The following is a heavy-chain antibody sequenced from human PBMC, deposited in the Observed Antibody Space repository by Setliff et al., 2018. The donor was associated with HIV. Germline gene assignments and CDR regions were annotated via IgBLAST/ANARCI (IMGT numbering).Heavy chain of an antibody. CDR3: ARAQFYYASGSFYPSDYHYYMDV. D-gene: IGHD3-10*01. J-gene: IGHJ6*03. CDR2: MNPNIGNT. CDR1: GYAFTSYH. V-gene: IGHV1-8*02. Sequence: ASVKVSCKASGYAFTSYHINWVRQAPGQGLEWMGWMNPNIGNTGYAQKFQGRVTMTRNTSVNTAYTELSSLRSEDTAVYYCARAQFYYASGSFYPSDYHYYMDVWGKGTTVTVSS.